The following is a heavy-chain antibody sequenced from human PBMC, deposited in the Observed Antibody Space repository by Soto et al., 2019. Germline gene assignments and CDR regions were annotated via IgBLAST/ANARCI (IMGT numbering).Heavy chain of an antibody. D-gene: IGHD5-18*01. CDR1: GGSISSSSYY. J-gene: IGHJ4*02. CDR3: ARPVDTAMVTYFDY. CDR2: IYYSGST. V-gene: IGHV4-39*01. Sequence: SETLSLTCTVSGGSISSSSYYWGWIRQPPGKGLEWIGSIYYSGSTYYNPSLKSRVTISVDTSKNQFSLKLSSVTAADTAVYYCARPVDTAMVTYFDYWGQGTLVTVSS.